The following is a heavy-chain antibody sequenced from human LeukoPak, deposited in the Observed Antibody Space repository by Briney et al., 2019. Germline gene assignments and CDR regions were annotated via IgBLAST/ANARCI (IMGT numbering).Heavy chain of an antibody. V-gene: IGHV4-34*01. Sequence: PGGSLRLSCAASGFTVSSNYMSWVRQAPGKGLEWIGEINHSGSTNYNPSLKSRVTISVDTPKTQFSLKLSSVTAADTAVYYCARHARIAAAGLKYWGQGTLVTVSS. J-gene: IGHJ4*02. CDR1: GFTVSSNY. CDR3: ARHARIAAAGLKY. CDR2: INHSGST. D-gene: IGHD6-13*01.